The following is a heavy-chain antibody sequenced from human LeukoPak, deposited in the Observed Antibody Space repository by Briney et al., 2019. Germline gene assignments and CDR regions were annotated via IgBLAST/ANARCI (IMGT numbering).Heavy chain of an antibody. Sequence: PGGSLRLSCAASGFTFSSYSVNWVRQAPGKGLEWVSSISSSSSYIYYADSVKGRFTISRDNAKNSLYLQMNSLRAEDTAVYYCAREIAAADPFDYWGQGTLVTVSS. CDR3: AREIAAADPFDY. CDR2: ISSSSSYI. CDR1: GFTFSSYS. D-gene: IGHD6-13*01. V-gene: IGHV3-21*01. J-gene: IGHJ4*02.